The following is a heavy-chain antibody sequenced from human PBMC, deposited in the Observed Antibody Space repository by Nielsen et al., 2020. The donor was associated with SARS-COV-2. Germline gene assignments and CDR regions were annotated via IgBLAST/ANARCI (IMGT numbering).Heavy chain of an antibody. D-gene: IGHD3-22*01. J-gene: IGHJ3*02. CDR3: ARARITMTDDAFDI. Sequence: ASVKVSCKASGYTFTSYDINWVRQATGQGLEWMGWMNPNSGNTGYAQKFQGRVTMTRNTSISTAYMELNSLRAGDTAVYYCARARITMTDDAFDIWGQGTMVTVSS. CDR2: MNPNSGNT. CDR1: GYTFTSYD. V-gene: IGHV1-8*01.